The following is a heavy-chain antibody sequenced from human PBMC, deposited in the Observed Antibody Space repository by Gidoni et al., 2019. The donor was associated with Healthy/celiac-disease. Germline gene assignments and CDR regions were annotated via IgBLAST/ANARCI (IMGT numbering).Heavy chain of an antibody. CDR3: ASLRFLEWLFDYYYYYGMDV. V-gene: IGHV4-39*01. D-gene: IGHD3-3*01. CDR1: GGSIRSSSTY. CDR2: IYSSGST. J-gene: IGHJ6*02. Sequence: QLQLQESGPGLGKPSETLSVTCTVSGGSIRSSSTYWGWIRQPPGKGLEWVGRIYSSGSTYYNPSLKSRVTISVYTSKNQFSLKLSSVTAADTAVYYCASLRFLEWLFDYYYYYGMDVWGQGTTVTVSS.